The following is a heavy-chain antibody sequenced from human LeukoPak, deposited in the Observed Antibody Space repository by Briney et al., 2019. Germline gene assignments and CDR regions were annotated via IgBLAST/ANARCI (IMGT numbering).Heavy chain of an antibody. V-gene: IGHV4-59*08. CDR1: GGSFSGYY. CDR3: ARHGKSLPTVTTRMEDYYYYGMDV. Sequence: SETLSLTCAVYGGSFSGYYWSWIRQPPGKGLEWIGYIYYSGSTNYNPSLKSRVTISVDTSKNQFSLKLSSVTAADTAVYYCARHGKSLPTVTTRMEDYYYYGMDVWGQGTTVTVSS. CDR2: IYYSGST. J-gene: IGHJ6*02. D-gene: IGHD4-17*01.